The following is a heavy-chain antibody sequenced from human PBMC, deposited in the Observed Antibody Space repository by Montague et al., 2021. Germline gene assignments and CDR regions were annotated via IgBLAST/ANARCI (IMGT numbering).Heavy chain of an antibody. J-gene: IGHJ4*02. CDR3: ARGVYYDGSGYYSFDY. CDR2: K. D-gene: IGHD3-22*01. V-gene: IGHV6-1*01. Sequence: KDYALXVKSRITIHPDTSKNHFSLQLNSVTPEDTAIYYCARGVYYDGSGYYSFDYWGQGTLVTVSS.